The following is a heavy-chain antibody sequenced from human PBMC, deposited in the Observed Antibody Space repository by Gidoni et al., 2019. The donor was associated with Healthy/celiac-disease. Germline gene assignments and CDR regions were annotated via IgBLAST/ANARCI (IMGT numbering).Heavy chain of an antibody. Sequence: QVQLVQSGAEVKKPGSSVKVSCKASGGTFSSYAISWLRQAPGQGLEWMGGIIPIFGTANYAQKFQGRVTITADKSTSTAYMELSSLRSEDTAVYYCARGTIFGVVIKDYYYYYGMDVWGQGTTVTVSS. V-gene: IGHV1-69*06. CDR2: IIPIFGTA. CDR1: GGTFSSYA. CDR3: ARGTIFGVVIKDYYYYYGMDV. J-gene: IGHJ6*02. D-gene: IGHD3-3*01.